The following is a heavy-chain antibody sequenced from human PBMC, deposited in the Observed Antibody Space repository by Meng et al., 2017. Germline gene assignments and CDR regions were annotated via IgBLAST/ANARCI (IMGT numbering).Heavy chain of an antibody. CDR3: ARDLTDGIAAAVPPNYFDY. CDR1: GGSIRSTNW. CDR2: IYHSGST. J-gene: IGHJ4*02. Sequence: QGHRQEPGPGLVKPSGTLSLPWVVSGGSIRSTNWWSWVRQLPGKGLEWIGEIYHSGSTNYNPSLKSRVTISVDKSKNQFSLKLSSVTAADTAVYYCARDLTDGIAAAVPPNYFDYWGQGTLVTVSS. V-gene: IGHV4-4*02. D-gene: IGHD6-13*01.